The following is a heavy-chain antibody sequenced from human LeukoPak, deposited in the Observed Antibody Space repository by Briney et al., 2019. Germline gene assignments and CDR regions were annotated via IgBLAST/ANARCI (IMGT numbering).Heavy chain of an antibody. Sequence: QSGGSLRLSCAASGFTFSSYAMSWVRQAPGKGLEWVSAISGGGGSTYYADSVKGRFTISRDNSKNTLYLQMNSLRAEDTAVYYCTSPAHDFDIWSGYYSLWGHGTQVTVSS. CDR3: TSPAHDFDIWSGYYSL. J-gene: IGHJ4*01. V-gene: IGHV3-23*01. CDR1: GFTFSSYA. CDR2: ISGGGGST. D-gene: IGHD3-3*01.